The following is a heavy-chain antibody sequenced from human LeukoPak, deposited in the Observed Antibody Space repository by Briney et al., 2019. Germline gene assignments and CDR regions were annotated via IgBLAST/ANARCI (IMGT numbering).Heavy chain of an antibody. CDR3: TTDDVNDFWRGNPYYFDY. Sequence: KSGGSLRLSCAASGFTFSNTWMSWVRQAPGKGLEWVGRIRSKPDGGTADYAAPVQGRFSMSRDDSKNTLYLQMNSLKTEDTAVYYCTTDDVNDFWRGNPYYFDYWGQGTLVTVSS. V-gene: IGHV3-15*01. J-gene: IGHJ4*02. CDR2: IRSKPDGGTA. CDR1: GFTFSNTW. D-gene: IGHD3-3*01.